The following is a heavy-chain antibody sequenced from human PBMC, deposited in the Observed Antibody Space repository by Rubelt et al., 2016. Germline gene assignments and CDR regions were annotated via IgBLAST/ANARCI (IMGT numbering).Heavy chain of an antibody. CDR2: ISTSGST. Sequence: QVQLQESGPGLVKPSETLSLTCTVSGGSITSYYWSWIRQPAGKGLEWIGRISTSGSTNYNPSLKSRVTMSVDTSKNQISLNLTSGTAADTAVYYCAMVQDPRYNWFDPWGQGALVTVSS. CDR1: GGSITSYY. V-gene: IGHV4-4*07. J-gene: IGHJ5*02. CDR3: AMVQDPRYNWFDP.